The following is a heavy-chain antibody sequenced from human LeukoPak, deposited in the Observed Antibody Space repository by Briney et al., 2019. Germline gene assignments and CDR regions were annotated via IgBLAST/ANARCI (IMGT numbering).Heavy chain of an antibody. D-gene: IGHD6-19*01. CDR3: AKSSQCVAGTKSWYFDF. CDR1: GFTLSSYA. CDR2: ISGSGGST. V-gene: IGHV3-23*01. Sequence: GGSLRLSCAASGFTLSSYAMSRVPQAPGKGLEWVSAISGSGGSTHYADSVKGRFTISRDNSKHTLYLQMNSLRAEDTAVYDCAKSSQCVAGTKSWYFDFWGRGTLVTVSS. J-gene: IGHJ2*01.